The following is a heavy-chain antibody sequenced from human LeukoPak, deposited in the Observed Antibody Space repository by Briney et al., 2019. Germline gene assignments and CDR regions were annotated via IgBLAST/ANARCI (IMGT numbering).Heavy chain of an antibody. CDR1: GYSFTTYW. Sequence: GESLKISCKGSGYSFTTYWIAWVRQMPGKGLEWMGIIYPGDSDTRYSPSFQGQVTMSADKSISTAYLQWSSLKASDTAMYHCARRYSSSFDAFDIWGQGTMVTVSS. CDR2: IYPGDSDT. J-gene: IGHJ3*02. V-gene: IGHV5-51*01. CDR3: ARRYSSSFDAFDI. D-gene: IGHD6-6*01.